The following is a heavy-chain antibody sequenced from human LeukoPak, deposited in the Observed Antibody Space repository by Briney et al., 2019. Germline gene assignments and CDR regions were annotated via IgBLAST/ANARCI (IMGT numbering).Heavy chain of an antibody. Sequence: SETLSLTCSVSGYSISSGYYWGWIRPPPGKGLEWIGSIYHSGSTYYNPSLKSRVTISVDASKNQFSLKLSSVTAADTAVYYCARGLYSSGWYTYSYYYYMDVWGKGTTVTVSS. D-gene: IGHD6-19*01. CDR2: IYHSGST. CDR1: GYSISSGYY. CDR3: ARGLYSSGWYTYSYYYYMDV. J-gene: IGHJ6*03. V-gene: IGHV4-38-2*02.